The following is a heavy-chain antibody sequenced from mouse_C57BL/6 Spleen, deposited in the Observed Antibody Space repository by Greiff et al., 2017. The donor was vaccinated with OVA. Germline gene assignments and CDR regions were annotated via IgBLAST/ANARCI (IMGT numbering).Heavy chain of an antibody. CDR2: IYPGDGDT. CDR3: AVYYYGSSYVLYFDY. V-gene: IGHV1-82*01. J-gene: IGHJ2*01. CDR1: GYAFSSSW. Sequence: LEESGPELVKPGASVKISCKASGYAFSSSWMNWVKQRPGKGLEWIGRIYPGDGDTNYNGKFKGKATLTADKSSSTAYMQLSSLTSEDSAVYFCAVYYYGSSYVLYFDYWGQGTTLTVSS. D-gene: IGHD1-1*01.